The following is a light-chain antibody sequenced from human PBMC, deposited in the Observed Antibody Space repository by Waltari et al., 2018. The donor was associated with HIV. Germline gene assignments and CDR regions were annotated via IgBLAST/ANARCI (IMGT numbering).Light chain of an antibody. V-gene: IGKV4-1*01. CDR3: QQYYSLPLT. CDR1: QSVIKTSVNRDY. J-gene: IGKJ4*01. Sequence: DIVMTQSPAPLPVSLGQRATIKFWSSQSVIKTSVNRDYLAWYQQKQGQPPKLLFYWASTRESGVPDRFSGSGSGTEFTLTINSLRAEDVAVYHCQQYYSLPLTFGGGTKVEIK. CDR2: WAS.